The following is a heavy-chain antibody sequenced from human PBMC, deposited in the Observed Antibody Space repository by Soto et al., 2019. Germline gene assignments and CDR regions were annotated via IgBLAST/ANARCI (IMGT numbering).Heavy chain of an antibody. CDR2: IYYSGST. D-gene: IGHD5-18*01. V-gene: IGHV4-31*03. J-gene: IGHJ4*02. CDR1: GGSISSGGYY. Sequence: QVQLQESGPGLVKPSQTLSLTCTVSGGSISSGGYYWSWIRQHPGKGLEWIGYIYYSGSTYYNPSHKRRVTTSVDTSKNQFSLKLSYVTAADTAVYYCASSGYSYGPNPLLYWGQGTLVPVSS. CDR3: ASSGYSYGPNPLLY.